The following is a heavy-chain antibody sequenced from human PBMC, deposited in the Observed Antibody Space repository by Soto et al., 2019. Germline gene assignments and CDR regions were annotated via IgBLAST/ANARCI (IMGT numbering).Heavy chain of an antibody. Sequence: ASVKVSCKVSGYTLTELSMHWVRQAPGKGLEWMGCFDPEDGETIYAQKFQGRVTMTADTSTSTAYMELRSLRSDDTAVYYCARDLAKYYFDYWGQGTLVTVSS. CDR2: FDPEDGET. V-gene: IGHV1-24*01. CDR1: GYTLTELS. CDR3: ARDLAKYYFDY. J-gene: IGHJ4*02.